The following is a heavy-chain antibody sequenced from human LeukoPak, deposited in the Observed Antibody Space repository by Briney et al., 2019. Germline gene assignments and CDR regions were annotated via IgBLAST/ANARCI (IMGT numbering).Heavy chain of an antibody. Sequence: SETLSLTCAVYGGSFSGYYWSWIRQPPGKGLEWIGEINHSGSTNYNPSLKSRVTISVDTSKNQLSLKLSSVTAADTAVYYCAREAMVRGVIITTPFDYWGQGTLVTVSS. V-gene: IGHV4-34*01. CDR3: AREAMVRGVIITTPFDY. CDR1: GGSFSGYY. CDR2: INHSGST. J-gene: IGHJ4*02. D-gene: IGHD3-10*01.